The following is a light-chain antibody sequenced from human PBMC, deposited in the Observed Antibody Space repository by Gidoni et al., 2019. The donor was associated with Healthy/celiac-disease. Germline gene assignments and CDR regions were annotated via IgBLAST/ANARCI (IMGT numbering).Light chain of an antibody. CDR3: QQYGSSPMYT. CDR2: GAS. Sequence: EIVLTQSPGTLSLSPGERATLSCRASQSVSSSYVAWYQQKPGQAPRLLIYGASSSATGIPDRFSGSGSGTDFTLTISRLEPEDFAVYYCQQYGSSPMYTFGQGTKLEIK. J-gene: IGKJ2*01. CDR1: QSVSSSY. V-gene: IGKV3-20*01.